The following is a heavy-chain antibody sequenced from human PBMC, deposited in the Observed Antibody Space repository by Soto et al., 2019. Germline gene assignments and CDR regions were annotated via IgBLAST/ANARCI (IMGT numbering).Heavy chain of an antibody. Sequence: QVQLQESDPGLVKPSQTLSLTCSVSGASISSGLYYWSWIRQHPGKGLEWIGCISYSGSTSYNPSLKSRVTISADTSKNQFSLKLSSVTAADTAVYYCARGVLYWGQGALVTVSS. J-gene: IGHJ4*02. CDR1: GASISSGLYY. CDR3: ARGVLY. V-gene: IGHV4-31*03. CDR2: ISYSGST.